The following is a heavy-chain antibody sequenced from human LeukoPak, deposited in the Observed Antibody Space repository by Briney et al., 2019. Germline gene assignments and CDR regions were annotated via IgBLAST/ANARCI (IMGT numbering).Heavy chain of an antibody. CDR3: ERIYTRNTGCDY. V-gene: IGHV5-51*01. CDR2: IYLGDSKT. Sequence: GDSLKISFKPSGLTFASYWFRWFRQLPGKGLNWMGIIYLGDSKTIHSGSFQGQVTISDDRSISTAYLQGSRLKGSDTAMYYCERIYTRNTGCDYWGKGTLVTVSS. J-gene: IGHJ4*02. CDR1: GLTFASYW. D-gene: IGHD3-16*01.